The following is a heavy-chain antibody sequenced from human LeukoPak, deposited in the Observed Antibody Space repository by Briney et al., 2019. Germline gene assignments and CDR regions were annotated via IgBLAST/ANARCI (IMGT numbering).Heavy chain of an antibody. J-gene: IGHJ4*02. V-gene: IGHV3-30*04. Sequence: PGRSLRLSCAVSGFTFSSYAMYWVRQAPGKGLEWVALISYDGTYENYADSVKGRFTISRDDSKNTLYLQMNTLRPADTAVYYCATGPNPQTLSDPLDYWGQGTLVTVSS. D-gene: IGHD5-12*01. CDR3: ATGPNPQTLSDPLDY. CDR1: GFTFSSYA. CDR2: ISYDGTYE.